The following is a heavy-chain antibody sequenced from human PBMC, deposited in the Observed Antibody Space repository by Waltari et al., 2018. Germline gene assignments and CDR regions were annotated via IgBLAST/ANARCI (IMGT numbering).Heavy chain of an antibody. CDR1: GYRVTSYW. CDR3: ARVGGSNSYYFDY. J-gene: IGHJ4*02. D-gene: IGHD1-26*01. V-gene: IGHV5-51*01. CDR2: IYPGEADT. Sequence: EVQLVQSGAEVKKPGESLKISCKGSGYRVTSYWIGWVRQMPGKGLAWMGIIYPGEADTRHSPSLQGHVTISADKSITTSYLQWSSLKASDTAMYYCARVGGSNSYYFDYWGQGTLVTVSS.